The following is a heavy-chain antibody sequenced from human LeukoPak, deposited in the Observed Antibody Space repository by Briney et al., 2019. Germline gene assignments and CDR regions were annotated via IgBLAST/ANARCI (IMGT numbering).Heavy chain of an antibody. J-gene: IGHJ6*03. CDR3: ARGRSYGYYYYYMDV. V-gene: IGHV1-8*03. Sequence: ASVKVSCKASGYTFTSYDINWVRQATGQGPEWMGWMNPNSGNTGYAQKFQGRVTITRDTSINTAYMELSSLRSEDTAVYYCARGRSYGYYYYYMDVWGKGTTVTVSS. CDR1: GYTFTSYD. CDR2: MNPNSGNT. D-gene: IGHD5-18*01.